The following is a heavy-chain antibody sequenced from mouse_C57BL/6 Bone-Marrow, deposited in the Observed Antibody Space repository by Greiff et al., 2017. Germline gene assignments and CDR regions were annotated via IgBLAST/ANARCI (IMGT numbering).Heavy chain of an antibody. CDR3: ARVSMMVTSYYFDY. CDR1: GFTFSDYY. D-gene: IGHD2-3*01. V-gene: IGHV5-16*01. CDR2: INYDGSST. Sequence: EVQLVESEGGLVQPGSSMTLSCTASGFTFSDYYMAWVRQVPEKGLEWVANINYDGSSTYYLDSLKSRFIISRDNAKNILYLQMSSLKSEDTATYYCARVSMMVTSYYFDYWGQGTTLTVSS. J-gene: IGHJ2*01.